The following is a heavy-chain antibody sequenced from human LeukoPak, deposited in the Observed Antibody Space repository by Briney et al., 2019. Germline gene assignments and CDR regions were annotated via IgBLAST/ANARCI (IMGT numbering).Heavy chain of an antibody. CDR2: IYYSGST. J-gene: IGHJ5*02. D-gene: IGHD3-3*01. V-gene: IGHV4-31*03. CDR3: ARAVFWSGYKWFDP. CDR1: GGSISSGGYY. Sequence: PSQTLSLTCTVSGGSISSGGYYWSWIRQHPGKGLEWIGYIYYSGSTYYNPSLKSRVTISVDTSKNQFSLKLSSVTAADTAVYYCARAVFWSGYKWFDPWGQGTLVTVSS.